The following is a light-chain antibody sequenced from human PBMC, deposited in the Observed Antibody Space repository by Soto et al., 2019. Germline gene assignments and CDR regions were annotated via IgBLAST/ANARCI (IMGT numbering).Light chain of an antibody. V-gene: IGKV2-24*01. CDR2: KVS. Sequence: DIGMTQTPLFSPVTLGQAASISCRSSQSLVHNDGNTYLCWFQQRPGQPPRLLIYKVSDRFSGVQDRFSGSGAGTDFTLTISRVEAEDFGVYYCMQATRYSWTFGQGTKVEI. J-gene: IGKJ1*01. CDR1: QSLVHNDGNTY. CDR3: MQATRYSWT.